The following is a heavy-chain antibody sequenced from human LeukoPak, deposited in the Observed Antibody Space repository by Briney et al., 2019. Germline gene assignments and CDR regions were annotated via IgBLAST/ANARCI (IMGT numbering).Heavy chain of an antibody. Sequence: SETLSLTCTVSGGSISGNSYYWGWIRQPPGKGLEWDGSIYYSGNPFYNPSLKSRVTISVDTSKNQFSLRLDSVTANGTGLYYCASQLDSTGYNTGFIDYWGQGTVVTVSS. J-gene: IGHJ4*02. CDR3: ASQLDSTGYNTGFIDY. CDR1: GGSISGNSYY. V-gene: IGHV4-39*01. D-gene: IGHD3/OR15-3a*01. CDR2: IYYSGNP.